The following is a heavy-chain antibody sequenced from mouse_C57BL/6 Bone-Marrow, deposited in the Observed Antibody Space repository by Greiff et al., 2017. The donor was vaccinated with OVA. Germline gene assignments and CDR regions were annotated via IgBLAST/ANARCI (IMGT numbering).Heavy chain of an antibody. D-gene: IGHD1-1*02. Sequence: DVKLVESGEGLAKPGGSLKLSCAASGFPFSSYAMSWVRQTPETRLEWVAYISSGGDYIYYADTVKGRFTISRDNARNTLYLQMSSLKSEDTAMYYCTREGVGDYYAMDYWGQGTSVTVSS. CDR3: TREGVGDYYAMDY. J-gene: IGHJ4*01. CDR1: GFPFSSYA. CDR2: ISSGGDYI. V-gene: IGHV5-9-1*02.